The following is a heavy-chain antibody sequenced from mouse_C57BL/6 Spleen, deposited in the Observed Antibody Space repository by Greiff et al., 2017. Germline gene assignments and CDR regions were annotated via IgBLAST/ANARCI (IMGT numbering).Heavy chain of an antibody. Sequence: QVQLQQPGAELVRPGSSVKLSCKASGYTFTSYWMHWVKQRPIQGLEWIGNIDPSDSETHYNQKFKDKATLTVDKSSSTAYMQLSSLTSEDSAVYYCAMNYGSSYGFAYWGQGTLVTVSA. CDR3: AMNYGSSYGFAY. V-gene: IGHV1-52*01. CDR2: IDPSDSET. D-gene: IGHD1-1*01. CDR1: GYTFTSYW. J-gene: IGHJ3*01.